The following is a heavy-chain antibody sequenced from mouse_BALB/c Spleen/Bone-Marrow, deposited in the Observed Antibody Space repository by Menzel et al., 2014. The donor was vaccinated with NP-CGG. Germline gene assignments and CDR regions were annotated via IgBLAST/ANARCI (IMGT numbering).Heavy chain of an antibody. D-gene: IGHD3-1*01. CDR3: ASGPWYFDV. J-gene: IGHJ1*01. CDR2: INPTNGST. V-gene: IGHV1S81*02. Sequence: QVQLQQSGAELVRPGVSVKLSSKASGYTFTSYWMHWIKQRPEQGLERIGEINPTNGSTNYNEEFKTKATLTVDKSSSTACMQLSSLTSEDSAVYYCASGPWYFDVWGAGTTVTVSS. CDR1: GYTFTSYW.